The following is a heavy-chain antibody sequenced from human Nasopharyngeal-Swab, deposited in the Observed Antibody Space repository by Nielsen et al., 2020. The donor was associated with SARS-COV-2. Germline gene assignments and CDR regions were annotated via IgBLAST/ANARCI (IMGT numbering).Heavy chain of an antibody. Sequence: WVRQAPGQGLEWMGWISTYNGDTNNTQKFQGRVAMTTDTSTSTAYMELRSLRTDDTAVYYCARTVNTGYNFGIWGQGTLVTVSS. V-gene: IGHV1-18*01. CDR2: ISTYNGDT. J-gene: IGHJ4*02. D-gene: IGHD5-18*01. CDR3: ARTVNTGYNFGI.